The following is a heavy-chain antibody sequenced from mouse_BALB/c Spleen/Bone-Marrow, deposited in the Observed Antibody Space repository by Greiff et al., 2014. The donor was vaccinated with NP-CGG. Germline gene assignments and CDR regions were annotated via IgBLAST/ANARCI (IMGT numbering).Heavy chain of an antibody. CDR1: GFNIKDTY. J-gene: IGHJ3*01. CDR2: IDPANGNI. V-gene: IGHV14-3*02. Sequence: DVKLQESGAELVKLGASVKLSCTASGFNIKDTYMHWVKQRPEQGLEWIGRIDPANGNIKYDPKFQGKATITADTSSNTAYPQLSSLTSEDTAVYYCAPYYYGRWFANWGQGTLVTVSA. D-gene: IGHD1-1*01. CDR3: APYYYGRWFAN.